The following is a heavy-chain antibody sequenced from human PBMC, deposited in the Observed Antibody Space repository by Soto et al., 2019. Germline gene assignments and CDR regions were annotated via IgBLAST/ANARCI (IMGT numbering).Heavy chain of an antibody. D-gene: IGHD3-10*01. Sequence: GGSLRLSCAASGFTFSSYAMNWVRQAPGKGLEWVSAISGSGSNTYYADTVKGRFTISRDNSKNTLYLQMNSLRVDDTALYYCAKALAEAGNYWGQGTLVTVSS. J-gene: IGHJ4*02. V-gene: IGHV3-23*01. CDR3: AKALAEAGNY. CDR2: ISGSGSNT. CDR1: GFTFSSYA.